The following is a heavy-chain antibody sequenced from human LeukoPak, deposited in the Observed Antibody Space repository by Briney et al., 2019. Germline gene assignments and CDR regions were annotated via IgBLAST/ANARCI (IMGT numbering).Heavy chain of an antibody. D-gene: IGHD3-16*01. CDR2: IYSSGST. CDR1: GGSISSYY. J-gene: IGHJ3*02. V-gene: IGHV4-4*07. CDR3: ARGAASSAFDI. Sequence: SETLSLTCTVSGGSISSYYWSWIRQPAGKGLGWIGRIYSSGSTNYNPSLKSRVTMSVDTSKNQFSLKLSSVTAADTAVYYCARGAASSAFDIWGQGTMVTVSS.